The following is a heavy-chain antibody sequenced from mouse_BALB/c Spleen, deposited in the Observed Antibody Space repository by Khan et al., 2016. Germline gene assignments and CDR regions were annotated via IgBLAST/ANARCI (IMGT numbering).Heavy chain of an antibody. CDR3: ARSGGYDMYYFDY. D-gene: IGHD2-2*01. Sequence: VQLKESGAELVRPGASVKLSCTASGFNIKDTYIYWVKQRPEQGLEWNGRIDPANGNIKYDPKFQGKAAITADTSSNAAYLQLSGLTSEDTAVYYCARSGGYDMYYFDYWGQGTTLTVSS. V-gene: IGHV14-3*02. CDR2: IDPANGNI. CDR1: GFNIKDTY. J-gene: IGHJ2*01.